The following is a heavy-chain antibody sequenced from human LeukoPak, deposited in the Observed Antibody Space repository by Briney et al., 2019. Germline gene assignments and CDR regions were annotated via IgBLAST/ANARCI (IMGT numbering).Heavy chain of an antibody. V-gene: IGHV3-48*02. Sequence: GGSLRLSCAASGFMFSGYDMNWVRQAPGKGLEWVSFITRSSGTIYYADSVKGRFTVSRDNAESSLYLQMNSLRDEDTAVYSCVRDKLGGAFDVWGHGTMVTVSS. D-gene: IGHD1-7*01. CDR1: GFMFSGYD. CDR2: ITRSSGTI. J-gene: IGHJ3*01. CDR3: VRDKLGGAFDV.